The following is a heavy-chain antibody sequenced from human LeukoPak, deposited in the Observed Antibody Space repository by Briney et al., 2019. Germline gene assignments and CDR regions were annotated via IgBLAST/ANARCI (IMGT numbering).Heavy chain of an antibody. D-gene: IGHD1-26*01. CDR1: GFTFSSYW. CDR3: ATPGRLIVGANYNY. CDR2: ISSGGSSI. V-gene: IGHV3-48*04. J-gene: IGHJ4*02. Sequence: QPGGSLRLSCAASGFTFSSYWMSWVRQAPGKGLEWVSYISSGGSSIYYADSVKGRFTISRDNAKNSLYLQMNSLRAEDTAVYYCATPGRLIVGANYNYWGQGALVTVSS.